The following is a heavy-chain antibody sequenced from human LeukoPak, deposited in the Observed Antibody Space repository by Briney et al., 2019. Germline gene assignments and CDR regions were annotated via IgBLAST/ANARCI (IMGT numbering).Heavy chain of an antibody. CDR1: GFTFNNYA. Sequence: PGGSLRLSCAASGFTFNNYAMHWVRQAPGKGLEWVAVKSYDGSNKYYADSVKGRFTISRDNAKNSLYLQMNSLRAEDTAVYYCARVWGSSTLYYFDYWGQGTLVTVSS. CDR3: ARVWGSSTLYYFDY. V-gene: IGHV3-30-3*01. CDR2: KSYDGSNK. J-gene: IGHJ4*02. D-gene: IGHD2-2*01.